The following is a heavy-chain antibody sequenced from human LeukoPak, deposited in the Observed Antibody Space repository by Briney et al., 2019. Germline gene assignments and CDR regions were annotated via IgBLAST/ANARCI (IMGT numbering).Heavy chain of an antibody. J-gene: IGHJ3*02. CDR1: GYSFASFW. D-gene: IGHD3-10*01. Sequence: GESLKISCKGSGYSFASFWIGWVRQMPGKGLEWMGIIYPGDSDTRYSPSFQGQVTISADKSISTAYLQWSSLKASDTAMYYCARPGYYGSGRLSDAFDIWGQGTMVTVSS. V-gene: IGHV5-51*01. CDR3: ARPGYYGSGRLSDAFDI. CDR2: IYPGDSDT.